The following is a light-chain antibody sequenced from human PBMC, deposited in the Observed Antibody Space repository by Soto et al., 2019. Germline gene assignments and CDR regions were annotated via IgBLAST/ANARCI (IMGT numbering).Light chain of an antibody. CDR1: SSDVGGYNY. V-gene: IGLV2-8*01. Sequence: QCALTQAPSESGSPGQSVTISCTGTSSDVGGYNYVSWYQQHPGKAPKLMIYEVTKRPSGVPDRFSGSKSGNSASLTVSGLQAEDEADYYCSSYAGSDNLIFGGGTKLTVL. CDR3: SSYAGSDNLI. J-gene: IGLJ2*01. CDR2: EVT.